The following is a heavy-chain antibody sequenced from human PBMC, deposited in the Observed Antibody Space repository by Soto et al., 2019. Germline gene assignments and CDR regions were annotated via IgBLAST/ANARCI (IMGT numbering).Heavy chain of an antibody. CDR3: ARVGYYYGSGSYWAYYYGMDV. CDR1: GGSFSGYY. V-gene: IGHV4-34*01. D-gene: IGHD3-10*01. Sequence: SETLSLTCAVYGGSFSGYYWTWIRQPPGTGLEWIGEINHSGSTNYNPSLKSRVTISVDTSKNQFSLKLTSVTAADTAVYYCARVGYYYGSGSYWAYYYGMDVWGQGTTVT. J-gene: IGHJ6*02. CDR2: INHSGST.